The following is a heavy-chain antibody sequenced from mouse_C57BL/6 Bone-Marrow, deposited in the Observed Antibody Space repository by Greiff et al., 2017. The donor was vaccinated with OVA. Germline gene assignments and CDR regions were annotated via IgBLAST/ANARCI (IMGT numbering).Heavy chain of an antibody. J-gene: IGHJ1*03. CDR3: ARGVKTYYSIWYFDV. Sequence: DVQLQESGPGLVKPSQSLSLTCSVTGYSITSGYYWNWIRQFPGNKLEWMGYISYDGSNNYNPSLKNRISITRDTSKNQFFLKLNSVTTEDTATYYCARGVKTYYSIWYFDVWGTGTTVTVSS. V-gene: IGHV3-6*01. CDR2: ISYDGSN. D-gene: IGHD2-12*01. CDR1: GYSITSGYY.